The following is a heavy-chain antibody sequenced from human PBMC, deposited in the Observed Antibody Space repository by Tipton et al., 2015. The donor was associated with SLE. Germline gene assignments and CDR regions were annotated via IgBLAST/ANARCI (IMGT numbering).Heavy chain of an antibody. J-gene: IGHJ3*02. CDR3: ARGEVFMNAFDI. V-gene: IGHV3-30*04. CDR2: ISYYGGNK. CDR1: GFTFSIYA. D-gene: IGHD3-16*01. Sequence: SLRLSCAASGFTFSIYAIHWVRQAPGKGLEWVAVISYYGGNKYYADSVKGRFTISRDNSKNTLYLQMNSLRAEDTAVYYCARGEVFMNAFDIWGQGTMVTVSS.